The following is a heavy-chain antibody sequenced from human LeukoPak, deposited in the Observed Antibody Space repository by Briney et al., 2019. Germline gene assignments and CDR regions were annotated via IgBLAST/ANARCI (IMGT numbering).Heavy chain of an antibody. CDR2: IYYSGST. V-gene: IGHV4-59*01. CDR3: AREVVAAAGTVDY. J-gene: IGHJ4*02. Sequence: SETLSLTCAVSGDSISNYYWSWIRQPPGKGLEWIGYIYYSGSTNYNPSLKSRVTISVDTSKNQFSLKLSSVTAADTAVYYCAREVVAAAGTVDYWGQGTLVTVSS. CDR1: GDSISNYY. D-gene: IGHD6-13*01.